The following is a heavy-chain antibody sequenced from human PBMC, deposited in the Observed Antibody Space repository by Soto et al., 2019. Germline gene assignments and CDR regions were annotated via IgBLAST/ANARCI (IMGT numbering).Heavy chain of an antibody. V-gene: IGHV3-23*01. CDR2: ISGSGGST. CDR3: VKDNMVRGVIGYYDY. CDR1: GFTFSSYA. J-gene: IGHJ4*02. Sequence: EMQLLESGGGLVQPGGSLRLSCAASGFTFSSYAMSWVRQAPGKGLEWVSAISGSGGSTYYAGAVKGRFTISRDNSKNTLYLQMTSLGAEDTAVYYCVKDNMVRGVIGYYDYWGQGTLVTVSS. D-gene: IGHD3-10*01.